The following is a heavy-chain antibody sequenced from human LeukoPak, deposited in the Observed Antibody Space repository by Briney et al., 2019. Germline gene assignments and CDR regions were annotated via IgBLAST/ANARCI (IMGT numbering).Heavy chain of an antibody. Sequence: PGGSLRLSWAASGFTFDDYTMHWVRQAPVKGLEWVSLISWDGGSTYYADSVKGRFTISGDNSKNSLYLQMNSLRTEDTALYYCAKGYSGSYPYYFDYWGQGTLVTVSS. CDR1: GFTFDDYT. V-gene: IGHV3-43*01. D-gene: IGHD1-26*01. J-gene: IGHJ4*02. CDR3: AKGYSGSYPYYFDY. CDR2: ISWDGGST.